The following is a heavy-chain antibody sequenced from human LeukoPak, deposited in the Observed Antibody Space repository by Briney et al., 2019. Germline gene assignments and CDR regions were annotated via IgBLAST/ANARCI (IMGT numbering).Heavy chain of an antibody. CDR2: VSSDGSST. CDR3: ARGGSPPEALGDAFDI. J-gene: IGHJ3*02. CDR1: GFTFSSHW. Sequence: GGSLRLSCVASGFTFSSHWMHWVRRAPGKGLVWVSRVSSDGSSTRYADSVQGRFTISGDNAKNTLYLQMNSLRAGDTAVYYCARGGSPPEALGDAFDIWGRGTMVTVSS. D-gene: IGHD1-26*01. V-gene: IGHV3-74*01.